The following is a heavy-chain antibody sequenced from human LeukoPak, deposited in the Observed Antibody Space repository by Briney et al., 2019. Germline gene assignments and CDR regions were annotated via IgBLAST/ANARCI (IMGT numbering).Heavy chain of an antibody. CDR2: ISYDGSNK. V-gene: IGHV3-30-3*01. CDR1: GFTFSSYA. J-gene: IGHJ4*02. Sequence: PGRSLRLSCAASGFTFSSYAMHWVRQAPGKGLEWVAVISYDGSNKYYADSVKGRFTISRDNSKNTLYLQMNSLRAGDTAVYYCARGTTGTTKFDYWGQGTLVTVSS. CDR3: ARGTTGTTKFDY. D-gene: IGHD1-1*01.